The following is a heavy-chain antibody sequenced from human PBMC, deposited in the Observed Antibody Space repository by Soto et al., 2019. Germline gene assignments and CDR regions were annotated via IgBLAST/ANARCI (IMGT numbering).Heavy chain of an antibody. V-gene: IGHV3-30-3*01. CDR2: ISYDGSNK. Sequence: GGSLRLSCAASGFTFSSYAMHWVRQAPGKGLEWVAVISYDGSNKYYADSVKGRFTISRDNSKNTLYLQMNSLRAEDTAVYYCARDLTAMVTHYYYYGMDVWGQGTTVTVSS. CDR1: GFTFSSYA. D-gene: IGHD5-18*01. J-gene: IGHJ6*02. CDR3: ARDLTAMVTHYYYYGMDV.